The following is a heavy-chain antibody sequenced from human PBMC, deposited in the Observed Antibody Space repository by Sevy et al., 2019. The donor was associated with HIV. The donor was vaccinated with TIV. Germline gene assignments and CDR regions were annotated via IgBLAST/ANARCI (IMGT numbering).Heavy chain of an antibody. CDR1: GFTFSNYA. CDR2: ISGSGGST. Sequence: GGSLRLSCAASGFTFSNYAMSWVRQAPGKGLEWVSAISGSGGSTYYADSVKGRFTISRDNSKNTLYLQMNSLRAEDTASYYCAKDDGEWEQPCCDAFDIWGQGTMVTVSS. D-gene: IGHD1-26*01. V-gene: IGHV3-23*01. CDR3: AKDDGEWEQPCCDAFDI. J-gene: IGHJ3*02.